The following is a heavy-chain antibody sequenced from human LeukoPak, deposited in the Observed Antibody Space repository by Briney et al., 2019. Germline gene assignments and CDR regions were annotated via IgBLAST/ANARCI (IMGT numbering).Heavy chain of an antibody. CDR1: GGSISSYY. D-gene: IGHD6-6*01. CDR2: IYDSGST. Sequence: SETLSLTCTVSGGSISSYYWSWIRQPPGKGLEWIGYIYDSGSTNYNPSLKSRVTISMDTSKNQFSLKLSSVTAADTAVYYCARDQPGGSSSLDAFDIWGQGTMVTVSS. V-gene: IGHV4-59*12. CDR3: ARDQPGGSSSLDAFDI. J-gene: IGHJ3*02.